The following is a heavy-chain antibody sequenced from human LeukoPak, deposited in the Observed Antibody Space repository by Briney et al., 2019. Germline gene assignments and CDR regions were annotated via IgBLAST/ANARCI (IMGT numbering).Heavy chain of an antibody. CDR2: INQDGSKK. V-gene: IGHV3-7*01. J-gene: IGHJ6*02. CDR1: GSTFSRYW. Sequence: GGPLRLSCVVSGSTFSRYWMNWVRQAPGKGLEWVANINQDGSKKYYVESVRGRFSISRDNAKDSVYLEMNSLRAEDTAVYYCVWKMDVWGQGTTVTVSS. CDR3: VWKMDV. D-gene: IGHD1-1*01.